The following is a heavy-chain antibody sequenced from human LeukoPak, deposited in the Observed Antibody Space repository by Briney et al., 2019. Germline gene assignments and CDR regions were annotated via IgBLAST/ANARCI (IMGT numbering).Heavy chain of an antibody. CDR2: ISGSGGST. J-gene: IGHJ3*02. D-gene: IGHD3-22*01. V-gene: IGHV3-23*01. CDR3: AKDLFGDSSGNDAFDI. Sequence: GGSLRLSCAASGFTFSSYAMSWVRQAPGKGLEWVSAISGSGGSTYYADSVKGRFTISRDNSKNTLYLQMNSLRAEDTAVYYCAKDLFGDSSGNDAFDIWGQGTMVTVSS. CDR1: GFTFSSYA.